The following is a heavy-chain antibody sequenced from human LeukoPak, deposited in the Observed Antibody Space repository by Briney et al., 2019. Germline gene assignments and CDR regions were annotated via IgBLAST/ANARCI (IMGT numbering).Heavy chain of an antibody. CDR2: ISYDGSNK. D-gene: IGHD3-10*01. J-gene: IGHJ6*03. CDR1: GFTFSSYA. Sequence: PGRSLRLSCAASGFTFSSYAMHWVRQAPGKGLEWVAVISYDGSNKYYADSVKGRFTISRDISKNTLYLQMNSLRAEDTAVYYCAKPGSGTQSIYYMDVWGKGTTVTISS. V-gene: IGHV3-30*04. CDR3: AKPGSGTQSIYYMDV.